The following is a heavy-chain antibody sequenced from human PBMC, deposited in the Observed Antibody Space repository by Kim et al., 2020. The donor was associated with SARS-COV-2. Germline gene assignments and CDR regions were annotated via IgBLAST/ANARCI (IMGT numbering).Heavy chain of an antibody. J-gene: IGHJ3*02. CDR2: INAGNDDT. D-gene: IGHD3-16*01. CDR3: ARDSPEAWGAFDI. CDR1: GYSFGHYA. V-gene: IGHV1-3*01. Sequence: ASVKVSCKASGYSFGHYAMHWVRHAPGQSPEWMGWINAGNDDTKYSEKFQGRVTFSRDTSASTLYMDLSSLRSEDTAVYYCARDSPEAWGAFDIWGQGTMVTVSS.